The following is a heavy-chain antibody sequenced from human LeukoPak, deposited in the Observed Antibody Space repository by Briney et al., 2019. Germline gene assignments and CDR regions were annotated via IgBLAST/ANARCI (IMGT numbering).Heavy chain of an antibody. J-gene: IGHJ5*02. CDR2: MNPNSGNT. CDR3: ARDGSGSYYDRGWFDP. Sequence: ASVKASCKASAYTFTSYNINWVRQATGQGLEWMGWMNPNSGNTGYAQKFQGRVTMTRNTSISTAYMELSSLTSEDTAVYYCARDGSGSYYDRGWFDPWGQGTLVTVPS. V-gene: IGHV1-8*01. CDR1: AYTFTSYN. D-gene: IGHD3-10*01.